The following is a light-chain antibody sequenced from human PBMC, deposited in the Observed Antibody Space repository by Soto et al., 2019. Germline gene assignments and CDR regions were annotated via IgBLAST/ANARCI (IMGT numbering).Light chain of an antibody. J-gene: IGKJ2*01. CDR2: GSF. Sequence: DIQMTQSPSSLSVSVGDRVTITCRASQSISTYLNWYQQKPGKAPKLLIYGSFNLQSGVPPRFSGSGSGTDFTLTISSLQPEDFVTYYCQESYITPYTFGQGTNLEIK. CDR1: QSISTY. V-gene: IGKV1-39*01. CDR3: QESYITPYT.